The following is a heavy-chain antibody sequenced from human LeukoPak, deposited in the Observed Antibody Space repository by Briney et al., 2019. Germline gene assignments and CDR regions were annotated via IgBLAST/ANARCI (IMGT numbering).Heavy chain of an antibody. CDR3: ARGRFYGFSGDS. CDR2: IYYSGSA. J-gene: IGHJ4*02. D-gene: IGHD3-10*01. Sequence: PSETLSLTCSVSGGAIGSDGYYWNWIRQHPGKGLEWIGYIYYSGSASYNPSLKSRVTISVDTSKNQFPLRLSSVTAADTAVYYCARGRFYGFSGDSWGQGSLVTVSS. V-gene: IGHV4-31*03. CDR1: GGAIGSDGYY.